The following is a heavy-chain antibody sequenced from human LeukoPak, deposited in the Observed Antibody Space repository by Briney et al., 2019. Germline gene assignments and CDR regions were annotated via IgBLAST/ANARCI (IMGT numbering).Heavy chain of an antibody. CDR1: GGSISSYY. V-gene: IGHV4-59*01. CDR3: ATSHDYGASNWFDP. CDR2: IYYSGST. J-gene: IGHJ5*02. Sequence: SETLSLTCTVSGGSISSYYWSWIRQPPGKGLEWIGYIYYSGSTNYNPSLKSRVTISVDTSKNQFSLKLSSVTAADTAVYYCATSHDYGASNWFDPWGQGTLVTVSS. D-gene: IGHD4-17*01.